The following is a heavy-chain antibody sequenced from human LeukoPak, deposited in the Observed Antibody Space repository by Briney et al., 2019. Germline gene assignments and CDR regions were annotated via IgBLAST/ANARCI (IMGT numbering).Heavy chain of an antibody. CDR3: AKDNRDGPIWFGELSRGYYFDY. CDR2: ISWNSGSI. Sequence: GGSLRLSCAASGFTFDDYAMHWVRQAPGKGLEWVSGISWNSGSIGYADSVKGRFTISRDNSKNTLYLQMNSLRAEDTAVYYCAKDNRDGPIWFGELSRGYYFDYWGQGTLVTVSS. J-gene: IGHJ4*02. CDR1: GFTFDDYA. V-gene: IGHV3-9*01. D-gene: IGHD3-10*01.